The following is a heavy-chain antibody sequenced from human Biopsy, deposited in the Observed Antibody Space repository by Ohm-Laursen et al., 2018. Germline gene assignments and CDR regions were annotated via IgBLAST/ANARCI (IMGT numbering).Heavy chain of an antibody. J-gene: IGHJ6*02. V-gene: IGHV4-34*01. Sequence: SETLSLTCAVYDGSFSGYYWSWLRQSPGMGLEWIGEINPSGGTNYNPSLAGRVSISLDTSKIHLALKLSSVTAADTAVYYCASVAGPRTDYYYSNMDVWGRGTTVTASS. D-gene: IGHD2-2*01. CDR2: INPSGGT. CDR3: ASVAGPRTDYYYSNMDV. CDR1: DGSFSGYY.